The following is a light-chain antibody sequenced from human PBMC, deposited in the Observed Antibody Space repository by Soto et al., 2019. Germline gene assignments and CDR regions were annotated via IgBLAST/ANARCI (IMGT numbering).Light chain of an antibody. J-gene: IGKJ1*01. Sequence: EIVLTQSPDTLSLSPGERATLSCRASQNINKNYLAWYQHKPGQAPRLLIVDASRRATGIPDRFSGTGSGTDFALTISRLEPEDFAVYYCQRYSGSPPQAFGQGTKVEIK. CDR1: QNINKNY. CDR2: DAS. CDR3: QRYSGSPPQA. V-gene: IGKV3-20*01.